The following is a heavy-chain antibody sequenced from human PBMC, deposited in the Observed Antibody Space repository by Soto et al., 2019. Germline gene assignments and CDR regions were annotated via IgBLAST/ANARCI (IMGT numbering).Heavy chain of an antibody. CDR2: INPNSGNT. CDR3: ARGGITMIVVVISDYGMDV. J-gene: IGHJ6*02. CDR1: GYTFTSYD. Sequence: ASVKVSCKASGYTFTSYDINWVRQATGQGLEWMGWINPNSGNTGYAQKYQGRVTMTRNTSISTACMELSSLRSEDTALYYCARGGITMIVVVISDYGMDVWGQGTTVTFAS. D-gene: IGHD3-22*01. V-gene: IGHV1-8*01.